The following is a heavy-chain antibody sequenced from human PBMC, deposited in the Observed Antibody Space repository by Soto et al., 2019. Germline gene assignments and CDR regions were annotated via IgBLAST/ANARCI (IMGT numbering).Heavy chain of an antibody. D-gene: IGHD3-3*01. V-gene: IGHV4-59*08. J-gene: IGHJ4*02. CDR2: IYYSGST. Sequence: SETLSLTCTVSGGSISSYYWSWIRQPPGKGLEWIGYIYYSGSTNYNPSLKSRVTISVDTSKNQFSLKLSSVTAADTAVYYCAGGCDFWSGYATAFDYWGQGTLVTVSS. CDR1: GGSISSYY. CDR3: AGGCDFWSGYATAFDY.